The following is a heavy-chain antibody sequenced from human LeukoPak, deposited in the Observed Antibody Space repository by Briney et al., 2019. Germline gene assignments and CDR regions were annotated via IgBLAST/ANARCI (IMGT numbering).Heavy chain of an antibody. V-gene: IGHV4-59*01. D-gene: IGHD5-18*01. CDR3: ARDKKTAMVIGEFDY. Sequence: SETLSLTCTVSGDSISPYYWGWIRQPPGKGLEWIGYIYYSGDTTYNPSLKSRVTISVDTSKNQFSLKLSSVTAADTAVYYCARDKKTAMVIGEFDYWGQGTLVTVSS. CDR1: GDSISPYY. J-gene: IGHJ4*02. CDR2: IYYSGDT.